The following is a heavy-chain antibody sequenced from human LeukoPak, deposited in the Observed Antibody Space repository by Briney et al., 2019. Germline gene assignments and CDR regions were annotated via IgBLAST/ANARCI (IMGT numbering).Heavy chain of an antibody. J-gene: IGHJ4*02. CDR3: ARAQILRLVDY. Sequence: SETLSLTCAVYGGSFSGYYWSWIRQSPGKGLEWIGEINHSGSTNYNPSLKSRVTISVDTSKNQFSLKLSSVTAADTAVYYCARAQILRLVDYWGQGTLVTVSS. CDR2: INHSGST. D-gene: IGHD3-3*01. V-gene: IGHV4-34*01. CDR1: GGSFSGYY.